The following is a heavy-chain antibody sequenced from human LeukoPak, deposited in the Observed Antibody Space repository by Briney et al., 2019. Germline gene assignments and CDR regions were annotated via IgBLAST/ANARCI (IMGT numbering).Heavy chain of an antibody. J-gene: IGHJ4*02. CDR2: ISSSSSYI. D-gene: IGHD2-15*01. Sequence: PGGSLRLSCTASGFTFSSYSMNWVRQAPGKGLEWVSSISSSSSYIYYADSVKGRFTISRDNAKSSMWLQMNSLRDEDTVVYYCARDQTPFYWGQGSLVTVSS. CDR3: ARDQTPFY. CDR1: GFTFSSYS. V-gene: IGHV3-21*01.